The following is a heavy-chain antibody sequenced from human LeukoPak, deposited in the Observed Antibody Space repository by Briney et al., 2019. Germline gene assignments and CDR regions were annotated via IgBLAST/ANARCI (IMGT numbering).Heavy chain of an antibody. CDR2: IYYSGST. V-gene: IGHV4-31*03. CDR3: ARVDYDSSGYYAYYFDY. J-gene: IGHJ4*02. Sequence: SQTLSLTCTVSGGSISSGGYYWSWICQHPGKGLEWIGYIYYSGSTYYNPSLKSRVTISVDTSKNQFSLKLSSVTAADTAVYYCARVDYDSSGYYAYYFDYWGQGTLVTVSS. D-gene: IGHD3-22*01. CDR1: GGSISSGGYY.